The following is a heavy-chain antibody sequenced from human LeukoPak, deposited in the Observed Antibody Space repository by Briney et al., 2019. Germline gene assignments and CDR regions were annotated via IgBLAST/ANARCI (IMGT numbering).Heavy chain of an antibody. D-gene: IGHD3-10*01. CDR3: TRAITYFYGSVTYDWFDS. CDR2: IKSDGST. Sequence: GGSLRLSCAASGFTFSSYSMNWVRQAPGKGLMWVARIKSDGSTIYADSVQGRFTISRDNAKNMVYLQMNSLRDDDTAIYYRTRAITYFYGSVTYDWFDSWGQGTRVTVSS. V-gene: IGHV3-74*01. CDR1: GFTFSSYS. J-gene: IGHJ5*01.